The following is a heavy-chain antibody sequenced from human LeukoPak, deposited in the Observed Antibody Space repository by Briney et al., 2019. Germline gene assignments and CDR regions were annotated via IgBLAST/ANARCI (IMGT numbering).Heavy chain of an antibody. D-gene: IGHD6-19*01. V-gene: IGHV3-30*01. CDR2: ISYDGSNK. Sequence: GGSLRLSCAASGFTFSSYAMYWVRQAPGKVLEWVAVISYDGSNKYYADSVKGRFTISRDDSKNTLYLQMNSLRAEDTAVYYCARGGIAVAGIDFRWFDPWGQGTLVTVSS. CDR3: ARGGIAVAGIDFRWFDP. CDR1: GFTFSSYA. J-gene: IGHJ5*02.